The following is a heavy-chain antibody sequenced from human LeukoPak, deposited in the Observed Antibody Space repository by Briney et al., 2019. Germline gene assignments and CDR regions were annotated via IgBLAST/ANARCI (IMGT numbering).Heavy chain of an antibody. CDR1: GGSISSSSYY. Sequence: SETLSLTCTVSGGSISSSSYYWGWIRQPPGKGLEWIGSIYYSGSTYYNPSLKSRVTISVDTSKNQFSLKLSSVTAADTAVYYCARRGSLDAFDIWGQGTMVTVSS. J-gene: IGHJ3*02. CDR3: ARRGSLDAFDI. D-gene: IGHD1-26*01. CDR2: IYYSGST. V-gene: IGHV4-39*01.